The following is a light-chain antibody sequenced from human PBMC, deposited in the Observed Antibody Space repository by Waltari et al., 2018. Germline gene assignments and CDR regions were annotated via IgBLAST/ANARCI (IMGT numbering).Light chain of an antibody. V-gene: IGLV2-23*02. CDR1: SSDVGSFNL. Sequence: QSALTQPASVSGSQGQSITISCTGTSSDVGSFNLVSWYPQSPGKAPKDIIYDVNQRPAGVSVRFSGSKSGNTATLTISGLQAEDEADYHCCSYSGSHMVFGGGTRLTV. J-gene: IGLJ3*02. CDR3: CSYSGSHMV. CDR2: DVN.